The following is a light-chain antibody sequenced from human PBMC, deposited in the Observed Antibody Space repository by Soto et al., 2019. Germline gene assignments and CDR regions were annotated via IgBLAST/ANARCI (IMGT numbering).Light chain of an antibody. J-gene: IGKJ1*01. Sequence: EFVLTQSPGTLSLSPGERATLSFRASQTVRNNYLAWYQQKPGQAPRLLIYDASSRATGIPDRFSGGGSGTDFTLTTSRLEPEDFAVYYCQQYGSSPKTFAQGTKVDIK. CDR2: DAS. CDR1: QTVRNNY. V-gene: IGKV3-20*01. CDR3: QQYGSSPKT.